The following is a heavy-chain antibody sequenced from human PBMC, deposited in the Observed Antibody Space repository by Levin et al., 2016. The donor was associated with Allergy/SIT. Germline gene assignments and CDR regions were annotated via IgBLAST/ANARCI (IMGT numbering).Heavy chain of an antibody. CDR3: ARQRANYGEWAFDI. CDR2: INYSGNT. V-gene: IGHV4-39*01. D-gene: IGHD3-10*01. Sequence: SETLSLTCSVSGYSRSSDTFFWVWIRQPPGKGPEWIGSINYSGNTYYNPSLKSRVTMSVDTSENQFSLNMKYVTAADTAVYYCARQRANYGEWAFDIWGQGTKVTVS. CDR1: GYSRSSDTFF. J-gene: IGHJ3*02.